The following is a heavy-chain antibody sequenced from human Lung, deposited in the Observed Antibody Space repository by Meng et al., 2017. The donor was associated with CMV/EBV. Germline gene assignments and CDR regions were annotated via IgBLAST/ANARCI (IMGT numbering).Heavy chain of an antibody. J-gene: IGHJ2*01. D-gene: IGHD6-13*01. CDR3: ARYVPNGSFWYFDF. V-gene: IGHV1-18*01. CDR1: GYILTNYD. CDR2: ISVKNGEA. Sequence: QVQLVQSEADAKKPGASMKVSCKASGYILTNYDSSWVRQAPGQGLEWMGWISVKNGEAKYPQNFQGRVTMTTDTTTSTAYMELRSLTSDDTAVYYCARYVPNGSFWYFDFWGRGTLVTVSS.